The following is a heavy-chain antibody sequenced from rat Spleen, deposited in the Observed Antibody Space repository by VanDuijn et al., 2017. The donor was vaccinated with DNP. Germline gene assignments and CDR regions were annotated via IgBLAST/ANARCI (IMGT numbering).Heavy chain of an antibody. V-gene: IGHV5-29*01. Sequence: EVKLVESDGGLVQPGRSLKLSCAASGFTFSDSYMAWVRQAPTKGLEWVATINYDGRSTYYRDSVKGRFTISRDNAKSTLYLQMDSLRSEDTATYYCARSKLPGYVMDAWGQGASVTVSS. J-gene: IGHJ4*01. CDR2: INYDGRST. CDR3: ARSKLPGYVMDA. CDR1: GFTFSDSY. D-gene: IGHD1-4*01.